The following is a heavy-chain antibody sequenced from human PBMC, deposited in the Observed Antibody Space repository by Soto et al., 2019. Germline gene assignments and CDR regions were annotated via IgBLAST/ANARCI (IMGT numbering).Heavy chain of an antibody. Sequence: EVQLVESGGGLAQPGGSLRLSCAASGFTFSSDAMDWVRQAPGKGLEYVSGISSNGIGTYYASSVKGRFTISRDNSRDTVYLQTDSLRPEDMAVYYCARSARADYYYMDVWGKGTTVTAS. D-gene: IGHD6-6*01. CDR2: ISSNGIGT. CDR1: GFTFSSDA. V-gene: IGHV3-64*01. CDR3: ARSARADYYYMDV. J-gene: IGHJ6*03.